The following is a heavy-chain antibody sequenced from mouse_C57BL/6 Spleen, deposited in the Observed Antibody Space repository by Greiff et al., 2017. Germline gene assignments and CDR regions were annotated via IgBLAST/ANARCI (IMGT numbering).Heavy chain of an antibody. Sequence: VQLQQSGAELVRPGASVTLSCKASGYTFTDYEMHWVKQTPVHGLEWIGAIDPETGGTAYNQKFKGKAILTADKSSSTAYMELRSLTSEDSAGYYCTRWARVWGTGTTVTVSS. CDR1: GYTFTDYE. CDR2: IDPETGGT. CDR3: TRWARV. V-gene: IGHV1-15*01. J-gene: IGHJ1*03.